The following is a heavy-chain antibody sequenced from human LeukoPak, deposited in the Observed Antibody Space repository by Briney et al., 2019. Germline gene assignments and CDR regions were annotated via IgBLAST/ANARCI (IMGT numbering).Heavy chain of an antibody. J-gene: IGHJ2*01. D-gene: IGHD3-22*01. CDR3: ARKTSGYYLHWYFDL. V-gene: IGHV5-51*01. CDR1: GYTFTSYW. CDR2: IYPGESET. Sequence: GESLKISCKGSGYTFTSYWIGWVGQMPGTGLEWVGIIYPGESETRYSPSFQGQVTISADKSISTAYLQWDSLKASDTAMYYCARKTSGYYLHWYFDLWGRGTLVTVSS.